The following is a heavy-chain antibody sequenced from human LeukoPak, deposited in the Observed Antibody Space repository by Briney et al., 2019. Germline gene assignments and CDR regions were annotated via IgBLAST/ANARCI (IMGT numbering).Heavy chain of an antibody. CDR1: GFIFSTYT. J-gene: IGHJ4*02. CDR3: ARDVGFGSGSYCVFDQ. V-gene: IGHV3-21*01. CDR2: MSSYGTFI. Sequence: GGSLRLSCAASGFIFSTYTMNWVRQAPGKGLQWVSSMSSYGTFIYYADSVTGRFTISRDNAKNSLYLQMNSLRAEDTAVYYCARDVGFGSGSYCVFDQWGQGTLVTVSS. D-gene: IGHD3-10*01.